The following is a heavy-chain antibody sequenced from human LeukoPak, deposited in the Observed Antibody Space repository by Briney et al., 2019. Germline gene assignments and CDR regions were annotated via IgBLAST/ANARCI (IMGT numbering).Heavy chain of an antibody. Sequence: GASVTVSFKSSGYTFTVYYLHWVRQAPGQGLEWMGWINPNSGGTNYSQKFQGRVTTTRDPSISTAYMELRRLRPGVTAVYNCAGRAAAASSEFDYWGQGTLVTVSS. V-gene: IGHV1-2*02. CDR3: AGRAAAASSEFDY. J-gene: IGHJ4*02. CDR2: INPNSGGT. D-gene: IGHD6-25*01. CDR1: GYTFTVYY.